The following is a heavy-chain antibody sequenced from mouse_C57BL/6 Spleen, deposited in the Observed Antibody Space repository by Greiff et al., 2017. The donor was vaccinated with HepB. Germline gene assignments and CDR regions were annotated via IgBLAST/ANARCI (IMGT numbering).Heavy chain of an antibody. CDR1: GYTFSSYW. D-gene: IGHD2-4*01. CDR2: IHPSDSDT. J-gene: IGHJ4*01. V-gene: IGHV1-74*01. Sequence: VQLQQPGAELVKPGASVKVSCKASGYTFSSYWMHWVKQRPGQGLEWIGRIHPSDSDTNYNQKFKGKATVTVDKSSSTAYMQLSSLTSEDSAVYYCARSGLRRGAMDYWGQGTSVTVSS. CDR3: ARSGLRRGAMDY.